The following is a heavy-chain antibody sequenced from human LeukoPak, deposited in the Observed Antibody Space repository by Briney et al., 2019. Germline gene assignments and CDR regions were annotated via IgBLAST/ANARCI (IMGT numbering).Heavy chain of an antibody. CDR2: IHYSGSI. D-gene: IGHD1-26*01. CDR3: ARRATSGPPYYLDY. J-gene: IGHJ4*02. CDR1: GGSISXXX. V-gene: IGHV4-59*08. Sequence: SETLSLTCTVSGGSISXXXXXXIRQPPGKGLEXXXXIHYSGSINYNPSLKSRVTXSVDTSKNHFSLRLSSVTAADTAIYYCARRATSGPPYYLDYWGQGILVTVSS.